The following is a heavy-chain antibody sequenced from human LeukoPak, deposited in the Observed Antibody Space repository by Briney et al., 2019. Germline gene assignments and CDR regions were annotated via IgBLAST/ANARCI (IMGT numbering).Heavy chain of an antibody. Sequence: SETLSLTCAVYGGSFSGYYWSWVRQPPGKGMEWDGEINHSGSTNYNPSLKRRVTISVDTSKNQFSLKLSSVTAADTAVYYCAREPSPYYYDSSGYLDYWGQGTLVTVSS. V-gene: IGHV4-34*01. CDR2: INHSGST. D-gene: IGHD3-22*01. J-gene: IGHJ4*02. CDR1: GGSFSGYY. CDR3: AREPSPYYYDSSGYLDY.